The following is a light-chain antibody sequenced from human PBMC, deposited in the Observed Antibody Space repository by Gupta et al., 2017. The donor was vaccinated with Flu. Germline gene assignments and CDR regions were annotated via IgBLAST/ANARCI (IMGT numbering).Light chain of an antibody. V-gene: IGLV2-14*04. CDR3: SSYTSSSTVI. J-gene: IGLJ2*01. Sequence: SITISCTGTSSDVGAYKYVSWYQQHPGKAPKLMIYDVTNRPAGVSNRFSGSKSGNTASLTISGGQTEDEADYYCSSYTSSSTVIFGGGTKLTVL. CDR2: DVT. CDR1: SSDVGAYKY.